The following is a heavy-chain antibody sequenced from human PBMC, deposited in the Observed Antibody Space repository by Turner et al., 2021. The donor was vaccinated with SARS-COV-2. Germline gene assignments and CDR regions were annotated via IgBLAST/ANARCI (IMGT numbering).Heavy chain of an antibody. Sequence: QVQLVESGGDVVQPGRSLSISCAASGFIFSKFAMHWVRQAPGKGLEWVAVMSFPGSNKYYADSVKGRFTISRDNSKNTLYLQMNSLRPEDTAVYYCVKDISEYGYGFDGLAVWGQGTTVTVSS. J-gene: IGHJ6*02. CDR2: MSFPGSNK. CDR1: GFIFSKFA. CDR3: VKDISEYGYGFDGLAV. D-gene: IGHD5-18*01. V-gene: IGHV3-30-3*02.